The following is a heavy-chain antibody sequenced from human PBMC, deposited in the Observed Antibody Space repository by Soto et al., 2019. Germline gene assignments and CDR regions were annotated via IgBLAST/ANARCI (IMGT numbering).Heavy chain of an antibody. Sequence: PGWSLGLSCEASGLTFSNYGTHWVRQAPGEGLEWVAHISYDGSNEHYTDSVKGRFTISRDNSKNTLNLQMNSLRAEDTAVYYCARRSSSWYFDYWGQGTLVTVSS. CDR2: ISYDGSNE. D-gene: IGHD6-13*01. V-gene: IGHV3-30*03. CDR3: ARRSSSWYFDY. J-gene: IGHJ4*02. CDR1: GLTFSNYG.